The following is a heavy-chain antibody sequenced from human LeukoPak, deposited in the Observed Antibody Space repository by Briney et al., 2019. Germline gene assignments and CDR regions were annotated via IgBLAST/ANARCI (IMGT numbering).Heavy chain of an antibody. J-gene: IGHJ5*02. CDR2: ISAYSGDS. D-gene: IGHD4-17*01. V-gene: IGHV1-18*01. Sequence: ASVKVSCKASGYPFITYGFIWVRQGPGQGFEWLGWISAYSGDSKYPQQFRDRVTMTTDTSTTTAHMELRTLKSDDTGIYYCARVVGDRFDSWGQGTLVTVSS. CDR3: ARVVGDRFDS. CDR1: GYPFITYG.